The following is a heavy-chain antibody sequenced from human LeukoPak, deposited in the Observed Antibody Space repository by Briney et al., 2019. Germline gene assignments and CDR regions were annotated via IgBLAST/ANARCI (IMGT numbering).Heavy chain of an antibody. CDR2: IHPSDSST. J-gene: IGHJ4*02. CDR1: GSSSTSYS. Sequence: GESLKTSWKASGSSSTSYSISWVRQLPAKGLEWRGRIHPSDSSTNYRPSFQGHATIPATQSISPAYLQWTSLKATPTPINYCASLSSRGSSLILGYWGQGTLVTVSS. D-gene: IGHD6-13*01. V-gene: IGHV5-10-1*01. CDR3: ASLSSRGSSLILGY.